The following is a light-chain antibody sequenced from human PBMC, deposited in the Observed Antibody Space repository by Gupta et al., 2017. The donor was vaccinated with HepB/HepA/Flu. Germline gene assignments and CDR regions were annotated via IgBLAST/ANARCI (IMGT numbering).Light chain of an antibody. Sequence: QSVLTQPPSASGTPGQRVTISRSGSSSNIGSNTVSWYQQVPGMAPKLLIYDNNRRPSGVPDRFSGSKSGTSASLAISGLQAEDEADYYCAPGDDSRSGPVFGGGTKLTVL. CDR2: DNN. CDR1: SSNIGSNT. J-gene: IGLJ3*02. CDR3: APGDDSRSGPV. V-gene: IGLV1-44*01.